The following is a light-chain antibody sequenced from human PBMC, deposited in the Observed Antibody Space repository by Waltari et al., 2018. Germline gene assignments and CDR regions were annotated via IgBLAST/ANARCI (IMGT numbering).Light chain of an antibody. Sequence: EIVLTQSPGTLSLYPGERATLSCRARQSVRRALAWYQQNPGQAPRLLIYGASTRATGIPDRFSGSGSGTDFSLIISRLEPEDFAVYYCQHYVSLPVTFGQGTKVEIK. J-gene: IGKJ1*01. CDR1: QSVRRA. CDR2: GAS. V-gene: IGKV3-20*01. CDR3: QHYVSLPVT.